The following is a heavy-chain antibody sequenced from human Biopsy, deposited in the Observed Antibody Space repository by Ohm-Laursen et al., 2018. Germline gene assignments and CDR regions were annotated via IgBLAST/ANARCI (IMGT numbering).Heavy chain of an antibody. D-gene: IGHD3-22*01. V-gene: IGHV1-2*02. CDR2: INAKTGDT. CDR1: GYTFTGYH. J-gene: IGHJ5*02. Sequence: SSVKVSCKASGYTFTGYHVHWVRQAPGQGLEWMGSINAKTGDTNYAQKFQGRVTMTRDTSISTAYVDLSSLRSDDTAVYYCTRGGYYYDSLAYYYWFDPWGQGTLVTVSS. CDR3: TRGGYYYDSLAYYYWFDP.